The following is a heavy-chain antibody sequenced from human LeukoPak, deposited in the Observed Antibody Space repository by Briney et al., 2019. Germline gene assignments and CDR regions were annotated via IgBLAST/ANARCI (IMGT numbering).Heavy chain of an antibody. D-gene: IGHD3-16*02. Sequence: SETLSLTCTVSGGSISSYYWSWIRQPPGKGLEWIGYIYYSGSTNYNPSLKSRVTISVDTSKNPFSLKLSSVTAADTAVYYCARERLGELSDAFDIWGQGTMVTVSS. CDR3: ARERLGELSDAFDI. CDR2: IYYSGST. J-gene: IGHJ3*02. CDR1: GGSISSYY. V-gene: IGHV4-59*01.